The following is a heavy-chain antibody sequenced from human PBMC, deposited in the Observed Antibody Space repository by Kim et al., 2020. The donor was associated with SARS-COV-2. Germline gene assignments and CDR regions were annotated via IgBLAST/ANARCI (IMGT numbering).Heavy chain of an antibody. D-gene: IGHD3-10*01. Sequence: ASVKVFCKVSGYTLTELSMHWVRQAPGKGLEWMGGFDPEDGETIYAQKFQGRVTMTEDTSTDTAYMELSSLRSEYTAVYYCATDPRVNYYGSGKGFDPWGRGTLVTVSS. CDR1: GYTLTELS. J-gene: IGHJ5*02. V-gene: IGHV1-24*01. CDR2: FDPEDGET. CDR3: ATDPRVNYYGSGKGFDP.